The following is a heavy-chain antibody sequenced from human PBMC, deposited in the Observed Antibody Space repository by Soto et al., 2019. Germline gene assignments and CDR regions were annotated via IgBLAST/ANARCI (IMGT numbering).Heavy chain of an antibody. J-gene: IGHJ4*02. CDR3: ARGATVTQYDY. CDR1: GVSVSSGSFY. V-gene: IGHV4-61*01. D-gene: IGHD4-17*01. CDR2: ISYSGTT. Sequence: SETLSLTCTVSGVSVSSGSFYWAWIRQPPGKGLEWIGFISYSGTTNYNPSLKSRVTISVDTSRSQISLKVSSLTAADSAVYYCARGATVTQYDYWGQGTLVTVSS.